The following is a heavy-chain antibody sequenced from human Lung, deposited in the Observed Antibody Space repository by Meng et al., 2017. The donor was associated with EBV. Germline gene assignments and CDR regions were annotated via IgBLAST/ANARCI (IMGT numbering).Heavy chain of an antibody. Sequence: VQPQESGPGLVKPSGTPPLTCTVSGDSISSDIWWSWVRQPPGKGLEWIGEVYHRGDTNYNPSLKSRVVISVDRSKNQFSLNLSSVTAADTAVYYCGRDQGRQLINHWGQGTLVTVSS. D-gene: IGHD1-1*01. CDR2: VYHRGDT. J-gene: IGHJ4*02. CDR3: GRDQGRQLINH. V-gene: IGHV4-4*02. CDR1: GDSISSDIW.